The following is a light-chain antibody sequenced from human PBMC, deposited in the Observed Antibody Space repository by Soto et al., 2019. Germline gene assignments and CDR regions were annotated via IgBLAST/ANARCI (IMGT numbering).Light chain of an antibody. V-gene: IGKV3-11*01. Sequence: EIVLTQSRATLSLSPGERATLSCRASQSVSHYLAWYQQRPGQAPRLLIYDASSRAPGIPARFSGSGSGTDFTLTISSLEPEDFAVYYCQQCNNWPPITFGQGTRLEIK. CDR2: DAS. CDR1: QSVSHY. J-gene: IGKJ5*01. CDR3: QQCNNWPPIT.